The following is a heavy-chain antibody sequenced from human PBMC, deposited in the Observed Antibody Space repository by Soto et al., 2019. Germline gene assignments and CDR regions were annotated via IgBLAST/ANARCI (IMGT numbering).Heavy chain of an antibody. Sequence: QVQLVESGGGVVHPGKSLRLSCAGSTVTFTDYDMQWVRQAPGKGLEWVAGMSFDGDEKYHADSVKGRFSISRDNSEKTLHLQMKSLRAGDTAIHYCVNSGDYVVDYWGQGTLVTVSS. J-gene: IGHJ4*02. CDR2: MSFDGDEK. CDR1: TVTFTDYD. D-gene: IGHD4-17*01. V-gene: IGHV3-33*08. CDR3: VNSGDYVVDY.